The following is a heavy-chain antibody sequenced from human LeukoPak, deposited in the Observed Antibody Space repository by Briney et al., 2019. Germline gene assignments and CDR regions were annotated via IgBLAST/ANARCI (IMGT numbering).Heavy chain of an antibody. Sequence: SETLSLTCTVSGGSISRSSYYWGWIRKPPGKGLDWIVRIYYSGSIYYNRYLKSRLPISVFTSKNQFSLKLSSVTAADTGVYYWARQRVGKIAARPVIRFDYWGQGTLVTVSS. CDR1: GGSISRSSYY. V-gene: IGHV4-39*01. CDR2: IYYSGSI. D-gene: IGHD6-6*01. J-gene: IGHJ4*02. CDR3: ARQRVGKIAARPVIRFDY.